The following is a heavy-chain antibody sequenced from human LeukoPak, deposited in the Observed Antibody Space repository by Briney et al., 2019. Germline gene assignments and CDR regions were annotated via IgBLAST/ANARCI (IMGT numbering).Heavy chain of an antibody. CDR2: INHSGST. CDR3: ARGYYDSRGDY. Sequence: PSETLSLTCAVYGGSFSGYYWSWIRQPPGKGLEWIGEINHSGSTNYNPSLKSRVTISVGTSKNQFSLKLSSVTAADTAVYYCARGYYDSRGDYWGQGTLVTVSS. V-gene: IGHV4-34*01. D-gene: IGHD3-22*01. J-gene: IGHJ4*02. CDR1: GGSFSGYY.